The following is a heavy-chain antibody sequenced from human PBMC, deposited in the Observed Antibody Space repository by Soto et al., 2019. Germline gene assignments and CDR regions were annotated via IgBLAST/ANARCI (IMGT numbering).Heavy chain of an antibody. V-gene: IGHV3-33*01. CDR3: ARDGVGLVEGGMDV. CDR2: IWYDGSKR. Sequence: GGSLRLSCTASGFTFSSYGMHWVRQAPGKGLEWVAVIWYDGSKRHYADSVKGRFTISRDNSKNTLYLQMNSLRAEDTAVYYCARDGVGLVEGGMDVWGQGTTVTVSS. CDR1: GFTFSSYG. J-gene: IGHJ6*02. D-gene: IGHD2-2*01.